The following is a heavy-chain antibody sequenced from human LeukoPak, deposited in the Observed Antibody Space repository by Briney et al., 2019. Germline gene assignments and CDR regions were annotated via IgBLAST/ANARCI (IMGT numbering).Heavy chain of an antibody. V-gene: IGHV7-4-1*02. CDR1: GYTFTSYA. Sequence: ASVKVSCKASGYTFTSYAMNWVRQAPGQGLEWMGWINTNTENPTYAQGFTGRFVFSLDTSVSTAYLQISSLKAEDTAVYYCARGRVVAATRYFDYWGQGTLVTVSS. CDR3: ARGRVVAATRYFDY. J-gene: IGHJ4*02. D-gene: IGHD2-15*01. CDR2: INTNTENP.